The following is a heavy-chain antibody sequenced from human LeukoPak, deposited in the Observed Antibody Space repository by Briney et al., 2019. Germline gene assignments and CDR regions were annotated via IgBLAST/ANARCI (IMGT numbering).Heavy chain of an antibody. CDR2: ISSNGGTT. Sequence: GGSLRLSCSASGFTFSNHAMHWVRQAPGKGLEFVAAISSNGGTTYHADSVEGRFAISRDNSKNTLFLQMTFLRIEDTAVYYCVRDPAAYYYDSTFDYWGQGTLVTV. V-gene: IGHV3-64D*09. CDR1: GFTFSNHA. J-gene: IGHJ4*02. CDR3: VRDPAAYYYDSTFDY. D-gene: IGHD3-22*01.